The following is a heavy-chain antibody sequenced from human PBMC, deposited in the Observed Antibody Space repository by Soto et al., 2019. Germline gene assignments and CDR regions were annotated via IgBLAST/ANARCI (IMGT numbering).Heavy chain of an antibody. Sequence: GASVKVSCKASGGTFSSYAISWVRQAPGQGLEWMGGIIPIFGTANYAQKFQGRVTITADESTSTAYMELSSLRSEDTAVYYCARDRIAARRIHYYYYGMDVWGQGTMVTVSS. V-gene: IGHV1-69*13. J-gene: IGHJ6*02. CDR1: GGTFSSYA. D-gene: IGHD6-6*01. CDR3: ARDRIAARRIHYYYYGMDV. CDR2: IIPIFGTA.